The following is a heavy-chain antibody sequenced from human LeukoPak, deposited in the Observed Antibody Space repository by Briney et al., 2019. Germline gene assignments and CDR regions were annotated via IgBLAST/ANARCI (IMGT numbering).Heavy chain of an antibody. J-gene: IGHJ3*02. Sequence: GGSLRLSCAASGFTFSSYAMSWVRQAPGKGLEWVANIKQDGRAKFYVDSVKGRFTISRDNAKNSLYLQMSSLRAEDTAVYYCARYYSGPDAFDIWGQGTMVTVSS. V-gene: IGHV3-7*01. CDR2: IKQDGRAK. D-gene: IGHD5-12*01. CDR1: GFTFSSYA. CDR3: ARYYSGPDAFDI.